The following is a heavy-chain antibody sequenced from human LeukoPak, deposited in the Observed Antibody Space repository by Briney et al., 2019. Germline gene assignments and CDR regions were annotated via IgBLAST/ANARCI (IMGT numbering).Heavy chain of an antibody. J-gene: IGHJ4*02. V-gene: IGHV4-34*01. D-gene: IGHD5-24*01. CDR2: IEDSGST. CDR3: ARSVSREGHNFIAYYFDY. Sequence: SETLSLTCAVYGESFSDYYWTWIRQPPGRGLEWIGEIEDSGSTNSNPSLKSRVTLSVDTSKSQFSLRLNSVTAADTAVYFCARSVSREGHNFIAYYFDYWSQGTLVTVSS. CDR1: GESFSDYY.